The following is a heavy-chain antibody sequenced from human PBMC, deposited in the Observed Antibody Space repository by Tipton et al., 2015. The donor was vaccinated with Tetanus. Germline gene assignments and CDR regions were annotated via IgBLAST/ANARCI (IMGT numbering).Heavy chain of an antibody. CDR3: ARANFDSSKKGPFDS. Sequence: TLSLTCDVSGASISSAAWTWIRQPSGKGLEWIGHIFHSGSPNYNPSLKSRVTISMDRSKNQISLQLTSVTAADTAVYFCARANFDSSKKGPFDSWGQGIPVIVSA. CDR2: IFHSGSP. J-gene: IGHJ4*02. CDR1: GASISSAA. D-gene: IGHD3-3*01. V-gene: IGHV4-30-2*01.